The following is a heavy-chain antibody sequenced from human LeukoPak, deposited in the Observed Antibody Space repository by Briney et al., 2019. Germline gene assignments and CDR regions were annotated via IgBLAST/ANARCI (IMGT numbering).Heavy chain of an antibody. Sequence: GGSLRLSCAASGFTFGDYTMHWVRQAPGKGLEWVSLIAWDSSSTYYADSVKGRFTISRDNSRSSLYLQMNSLRTEDTVLYYCAKGAHSGNWYNIDYWGQGTLVTVSS. J-gene: IGHJ4*02. CDR2: IAWDSSST. V-gene: IGHV3-43*01. CDR1: GFTFGDYT. CDR3: AKGAHSGNWYNIDY. D-gene: IGHD6-13*01.